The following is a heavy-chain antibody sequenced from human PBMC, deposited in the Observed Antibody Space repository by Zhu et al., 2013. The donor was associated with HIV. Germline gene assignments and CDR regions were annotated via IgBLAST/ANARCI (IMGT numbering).Heavy chain of an antibody. Sequence: VQLVQSGAEMKKAGASVKVSCKASGYTFSSYDISWVRQAPGQGLEWMGWISGYNGNANYAQKFQGRITMTTDPVTSTVSMELRSLRSDDTAVYYCAREGDTTGYVYHYYGMDVWGQGTTVTVAS. CDR2: ISGYNGNA. CDR3: AREGDTTGYVYHYYGMDV. D-gene: IGHD3-9*01. J-gene: IGHJ6*02. CDR1: GYTFSSYD. V-gene: IGHV1-18*01.